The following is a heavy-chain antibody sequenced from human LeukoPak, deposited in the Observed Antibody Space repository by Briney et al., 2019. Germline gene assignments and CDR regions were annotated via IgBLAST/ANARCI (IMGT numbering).Heavy chain of an antibody. Sequence: SETLSLTCAVSGGSISSSNWWSWVRQPPGKGLEWIWEIYHSGSTNYNPSLKSRVTISVDKSKNQFSLKLSSVTAADTAVYYCARAPGFTATDPSYYFDYWGQGTLVTVSS. CDR2: IYHSGST. J-gene: IGHJ4*02. V-gene: IGHV4-4*02. CDR3: ARAPGFTATDPSYYFDY. CDR1: GGSISSSNW. D-gene: IGHD2-21*02.